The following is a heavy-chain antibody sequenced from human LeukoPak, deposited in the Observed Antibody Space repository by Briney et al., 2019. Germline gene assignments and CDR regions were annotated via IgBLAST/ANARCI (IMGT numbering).Heavy chain of an antibody. J-gene: IGHJ4*02. CDR2: INHSGST. V-gene: IGHV4-34*01. Sequence: SETLSLTCAVYGGSFSGYYWSWIRQPPGKGLEWIGEINHSGSTNYNPSLKSRVTISVDTSKNQFSLKLSSVTAADTAVYYCARGLIVLDYWGQGTLVTVPS. CDR1: GGSFSGYY. D-gene: IGHD3-22*01. CDR3: ARGLIVLDY.